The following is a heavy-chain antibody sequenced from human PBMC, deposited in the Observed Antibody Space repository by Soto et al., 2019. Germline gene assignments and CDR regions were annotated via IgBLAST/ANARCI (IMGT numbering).Heavy chain of an antibody. J-gene: IGHJ6*02. Sequence: QVQLVESGGGVVQPGRSLRLSCAASGFIFSSYGMHWVRQAPGKGLEWVAVISYDGINKNHADSVKGRFTISRDNSKNTLNLQINSLRAEDTAVYYCAKDQSGYDHYAMDVWGQGTAVTVSS. CDR2: ISYDGINK. CDR3: AKDQSGYDHYAMDV. CDR1: GFIFSSYG. V-gene: IGHV3-30*18. D-gene: IGHD3-3*01.